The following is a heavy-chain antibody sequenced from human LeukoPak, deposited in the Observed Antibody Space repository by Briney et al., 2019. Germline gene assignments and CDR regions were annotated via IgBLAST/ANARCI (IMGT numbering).Heavy chain of an antibody. Sequence: SETLSLTCTVSGDSIIRSRYYWGWIRQPPGKGLEWFGSIYYSGSTYYNPSLKSRVTISVDTSKNQFSLKLSSVTAADTAIYYCARQGGYCSSTSCFPNYYYFYYYMDVWGKGTTVIVSS. CDR3: ARQGGYCSSTSCFPNYYYFYYYMDV. J-gene: IGHJ6*03. V-gene: IGHV4-39*01. CDR1: GDSIIRSRYY. D-gene: IGHD2-2*03. CDR2: IYYSGST.